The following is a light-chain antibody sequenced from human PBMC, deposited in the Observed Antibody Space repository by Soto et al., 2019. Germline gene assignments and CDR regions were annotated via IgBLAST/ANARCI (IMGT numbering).Light chain of an antibody. J-gene: IGKJ1*01. V-gene: IGKV3-15*01. CDR2: GAS. CDR3: QQYNNWPPT. CDR1: QSVGAH. Sequence: EIVFIQSPGTLSLSPGERPTLSYRASQSVGAHLAWYQQKPGQAPRLLIYGASTRDTGIPARFSGSGSGTEFTLTISSLKSEDFAVYDCQQYNNWPPTFGQGTKVDIK.